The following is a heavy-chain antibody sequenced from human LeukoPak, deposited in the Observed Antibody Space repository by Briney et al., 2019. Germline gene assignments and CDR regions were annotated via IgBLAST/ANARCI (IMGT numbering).Heavy chain of an antibody. CDR1: GYTFSTYD. CDR3: ATDPFITIFGVVTGRAFDI. V-gene: IGHV1-8*01. J-gene: IGHJ3*02. CDR2: MNPNSGNT. Sequence: GASVKVSCKASGYTFSTYDINWVRQATAQGLEWMGWMNPNSGNTGYAQKFQGRVTMTEDTSTDTAYMELSSLRSEDTAVYYCATDPFITIFGVVTGRAFDIWGQGTMVTVSS. D-gene: IGHD3-3*01.